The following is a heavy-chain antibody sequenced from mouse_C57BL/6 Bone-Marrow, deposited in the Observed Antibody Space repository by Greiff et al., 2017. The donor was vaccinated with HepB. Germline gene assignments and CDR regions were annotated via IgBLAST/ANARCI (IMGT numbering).Heavy chain of an antibody. D-gene: IGHD2-4*01. CDR2: IHPNSGST. CDR3: ASPIYYDFY. CDR1: GYNFTSYW. J-gene: IGHJ2*01. Sequence: QVQLQQPGAELVKPGASVKLSCKASGYNFTSYWMHWVKQRPGQGLEWIGMIHPNSGSTNYNEKFKSKATLTVDKSSSTAYMQLSSLTAEDAAVYYCASPIYYDFYWGQGTTLTVSS. V-gene: IGHV1-64*01.